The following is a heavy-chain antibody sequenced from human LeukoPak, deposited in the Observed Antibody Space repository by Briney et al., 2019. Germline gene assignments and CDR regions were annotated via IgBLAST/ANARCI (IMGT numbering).Heavy chain of an antibody. D-gene: IGHD1-7*01. J-gene: IGHJ6*03. CDR3: ARDRTGTTSYYYMDV. Sequence: ASLRVSSKPSGYTFTSYDINSVPPAPGQGREWRGWMKRNSGSTGYAQKFQGRVTMTRNTSISTAYMELSSLRSEDTAVYYCARDRTGTTSYYYMDVWGKGTTVTVSS. V-gene: IGHV1-8*01. CDR1: GYTFTSYD. CDR2: MKRNSGST.